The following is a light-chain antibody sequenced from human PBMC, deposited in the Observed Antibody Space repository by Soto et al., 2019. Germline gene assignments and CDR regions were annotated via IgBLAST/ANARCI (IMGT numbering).Light chain of an antibody. J-gene: IGLJ2*01. Sequence: QSVLTQPPSVSGAPGQRVTISCTGSSSNIGAGYDVHWYQQLPGTAPKLLIYGNSNRPSGVPDRFSGSKSGTSASLAITGRQAEEEADYYYQSYDSSRSGSVFGGGTKLTVL. CDR2: GNS. CDR1: SSNIGAGYD. V-gene: IGLV1-40*01. CDR3: QSYDSSRSGSV.